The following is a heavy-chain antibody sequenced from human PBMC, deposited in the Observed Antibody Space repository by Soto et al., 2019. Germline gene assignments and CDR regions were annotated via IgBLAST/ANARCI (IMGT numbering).Heavy chain of an antibody. CDR2: MNPNSGNT. CDR3: ARGFPPYSSGWYYFDY. Sequence: ASVNVSCKSSGYTFTSYYINWVRQATGQGLEWMGWMNPNSGNTGYAQKFQGRVTMTRNTSISTAYMELSSLRSEDTAVYYCARGFPPYSSGWYYFDYWGQGTLVSVSS. D-gene: IGHD6-19*01. J-gene: IGHJ4*02. V-gene: IGHV1-8*01. CDR1: GYTFTSYY.